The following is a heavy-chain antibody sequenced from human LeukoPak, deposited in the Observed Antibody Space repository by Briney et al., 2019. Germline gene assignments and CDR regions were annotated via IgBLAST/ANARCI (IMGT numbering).Heavy chain of an antibody. V-gene: IGHV1-69*01. CDR1: GGTFSSYA. Sequence: SVKVSCKASGGTFSSYAISWVRQAPGQGLEWMGGIIPIFGTANYAQKFQGRVTITADESTSTAYMELSSLRSEDTAVYYCARSYYYDSSGYYSFDYWGQGTLVTVSS. CDR2: IIPIFGTA. D-gene: IGHD3-22*01. CDR3: ARSYYYDSSGYYSFDY. J-gene: IGHJ4*02.